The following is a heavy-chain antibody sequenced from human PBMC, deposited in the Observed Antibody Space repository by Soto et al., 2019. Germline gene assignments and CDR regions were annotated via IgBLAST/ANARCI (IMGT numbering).Heavy chain of an antibody. V-gene: IGHV2-5*02. D-gene: IGHD3-10*01. J-gene: IGHJ4*01. CDR3: AHSPRYYYGSGNTYDFDS. CDR2: IYWDDDK. Sequence: TFSAVSLKTKRVGVAWIRQPPGKALEWLALIYWDDDKRYSPSLNNSLTVTKDTSKNQVVLTMTTMDPVDTATYYCAHSPRYYYGSGNTYDFDSSGHRTLVTVSP. CDR1: AVSLKTKRVG.